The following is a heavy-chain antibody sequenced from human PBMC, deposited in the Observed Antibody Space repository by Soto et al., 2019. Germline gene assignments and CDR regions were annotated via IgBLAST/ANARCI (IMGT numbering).Heavy chain of an antibody. D-gene: IGHD2-2*01. CDR3: ASRAAADFNYFDY. J-gene: IGHJ4*02. Sequence: ASVKVSCKASGGTFSSYAISWVRQAPGQGLEWMGGIIPIFGTANYAQKFQGRVTITADESTSTAYMELSSLRSEDTAVYYCASRAAADFNYFDYWGQGTLVPVS. V-gene: IGHV1-69*13. CDR1: GGTFSSYA. CDR2: IIPIFGTA.